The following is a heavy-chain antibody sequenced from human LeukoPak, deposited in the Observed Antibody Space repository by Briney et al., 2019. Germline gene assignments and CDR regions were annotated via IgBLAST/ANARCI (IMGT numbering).Heavy chain of an antibody. D-gene: IGHD3-10*01. CDR2: IYYSGST. V-gene: IGHV4-39*01. CDR3: ARYYYGSGSYYYFDS. J-gene: IGHJ4*02. CDR1: GGSISSSSYY. Sequence: PSETLSLTCTVSGGSISSSSYYWGWIRQPPGKGLEWIGSIYYSGSTYYNPSLKSRVTISVDTSKNQFSLKLSSVTAADTAVYYCARYYYGSGSYYYFDSWGQGTLVTVSS.